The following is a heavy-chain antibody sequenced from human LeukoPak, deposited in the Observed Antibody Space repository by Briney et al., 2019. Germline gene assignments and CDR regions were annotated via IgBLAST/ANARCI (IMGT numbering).Heavy chain of an antibody. J-gene: IGHJ4*02. D-gene: IGHD5-24*01. CDR1: GFTFSSYS. V-gene: IGHV3-21*01. CDR2: ITSSSSHV. Sequence: GSLRLSCAASGFTFSSYSMNWVRQASGTGLEWVSSITSSSSHVYYADSVKGRFTISRDNAKNSLYLQMNSLKAEDTAVYYCARAEMTTITYPDYWGQGTPVTVSS. CDR3: ARAEMTTITYPDY.